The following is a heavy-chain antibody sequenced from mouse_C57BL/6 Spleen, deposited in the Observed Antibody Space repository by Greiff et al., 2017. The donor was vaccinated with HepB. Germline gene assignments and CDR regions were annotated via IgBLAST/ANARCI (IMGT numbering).Heavy chain of an antibody. CDR1: GYTFTDYN. J-gene: IGHJ2*01. V-gene: IGHV1-18*01. CDR3: ARGSYFDY. Sequence: EVQLQQSGPELVKPGASVKIPCKASGYTFTDYNMDWVKQSHGKSLEWIGYINPNNGGTNYNKKFKGKATLTVDKSSSTAYMELRSLTSEDTAVYYCARGSYFDYWGQGTTLTVSS. CDR2: INPNNGGT.